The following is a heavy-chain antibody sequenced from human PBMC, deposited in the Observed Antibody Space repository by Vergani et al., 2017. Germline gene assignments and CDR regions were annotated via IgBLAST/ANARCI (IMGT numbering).Heavy chain of an antibody. CDR3: ARAGYCSSTSCYTDYDYGMDV. CDR1: GGTFSSYA. Sequence: QVQLVQSGAEVKKPGSSVKVSCKASGGTFSSYAISCVRQAPGQGLEWMGGIIPIFGTANYAQKFQGRVTITADESTSTAYMELSSLRSEDTAVYYCARAGYCSSTSCYTDYDYGMDVWGQGTTVTVSS. D-gene: IGHD2-2*02. J-gene: IGHJ6*02. CDR2: IIPIFGTA. V-gene: IGHV1-69*12.